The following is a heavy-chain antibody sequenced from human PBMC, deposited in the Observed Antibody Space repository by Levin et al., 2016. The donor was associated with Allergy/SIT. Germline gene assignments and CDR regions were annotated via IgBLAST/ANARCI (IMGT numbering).Heavy chain of an antibody. D-gene: IGHD2-8*01. V-gene: IGHV5-10-1*01. CDR1: GYSFTSYW. Sequence: GGSLRLSCKGSGYSFTSYWISWVRQMPGKGLEWMGRIDPSDSYTNYSPSFQGHVTISADKSISTAYLQWSSLKASDTAMYYCARHCTNGVCPWGYWGQGTLVTVSS. CDR3: ARHCTNGVCPWGY. J-gene: IGHJ4*02. CDR2: IDPSDSYT.